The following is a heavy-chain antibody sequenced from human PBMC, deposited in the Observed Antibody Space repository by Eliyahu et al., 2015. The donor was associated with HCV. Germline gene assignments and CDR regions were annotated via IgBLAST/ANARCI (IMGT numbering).Heavy chain of an antibody. CDR1: GGSFSGYY. CDR3: ARGTWGRAYYYGSGSYHNRPKSFDY. D-gene: IGHD3-10*01. Sequence: QVQLQQWGAGLLKPSEXLSLTCAVYGGSFSGYYWSWXXQPPGKGLEWIGEINHSGSTNYNPSLKSRVTISVDTSKNQFSLKLSSVTAADTAVYYCARGTWGRAYYYGSGSYHNRPKSFDYWGQGTLVTVSS. V-gene: IGHV4-34*01. CDR2: INHSGST. J-gene: IGHJ4*02.